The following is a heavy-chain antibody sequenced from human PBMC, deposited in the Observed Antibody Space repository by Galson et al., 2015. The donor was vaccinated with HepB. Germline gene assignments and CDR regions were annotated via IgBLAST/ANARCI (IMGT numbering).Heavy chain of an antibody. V-gene: IGHV1-2*02. CDR3: ARERVEGIYYYHGMDV. CDR2: INPNSGGT. Sequence: SVKVSCKASGYTFTGYYIHWVRQAPGQALEWMGWINPNSGGTNYAQKFQGRVTVTSDTSISTVYMELSRLRSDDTAFYFCARERVEGIYYYHGMDVWGQGTTVTV. J-gene: IGHJ6*02. D-gene: IGHD6-13*01. CDR1: GYTFTGYY.